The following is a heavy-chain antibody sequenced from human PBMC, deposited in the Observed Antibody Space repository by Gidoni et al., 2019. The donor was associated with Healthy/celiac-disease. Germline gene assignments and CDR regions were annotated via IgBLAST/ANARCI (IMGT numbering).Heavy chain of an antibody. CDR3: AREWNAFDI. CDR2: IYSGGST. V-gene: IGHV3-53*01. Sequence: EVQRVESGQGLIQPGGAMTLSWSASGFTVSSNYMRWVRQAPGKGLEWVSVIYSGGSTYYADSVKGRFTISRDNSKNTLYLQMNSLRAEDTAVYYCAREWNAFDIWGQGTMVTVSS. J-gene: IGHJ3*02. CDR1: GFTVSSNY. D-gene: IGHD5-12*01.